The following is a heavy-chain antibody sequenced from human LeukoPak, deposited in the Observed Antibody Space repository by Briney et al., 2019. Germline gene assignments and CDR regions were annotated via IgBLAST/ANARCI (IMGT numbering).Heavy chain of an antibody. D-gene: IGHD6-6*01. Sequence: SGGSLRLSCAASGFTFSSYAMHWVRQAPGKGLEYVSAISSNGGSTYYANSVKGRFTISRDNSKNTLFLQMGSLRAEDMAVYYCARGGSIAVRPIDYWGQGTLLTVPS. CDR1: GFTFSSYA. J-gene: IGHJ4*02. CDR3: ARGGSIAVRPIDY. CDR2: ISSNGGST. V-gene: IGHV3-64*01.